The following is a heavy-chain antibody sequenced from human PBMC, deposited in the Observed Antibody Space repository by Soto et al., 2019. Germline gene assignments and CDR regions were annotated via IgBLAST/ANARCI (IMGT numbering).Heavy chain of an antibody. CDR2: IYWNDDK. Sequence: QITLKESGPTLVKPTQTLTRTCTFSGFSLSVGGVGVGWIRQPPEKALEWVALIYWNDDKGYSPSLKSRLTITKDTSKNQVVLTMTNMDPEDTATYYCAHKMDTVDWFGPWGRGTLVTVSS. D-gene: IGHD5-18*01. CDR3: AHKMDTVDWFGP. J-gene: IGHJ5*02. CDR1: GFSLSVGGVG. V-gene: IGHV2-5*01.